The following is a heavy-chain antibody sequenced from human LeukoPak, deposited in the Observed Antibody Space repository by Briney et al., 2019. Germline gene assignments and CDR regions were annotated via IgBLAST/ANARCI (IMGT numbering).Heavy chain of an antibody. J-gene: IGHJ4*02. CDR2: ISYDGSNK. V-gene: IGHV3-30*18. Sequence: QSGGSLRLSCAASGFTFSSYGMHWVRQAPGKGLEWVAVISYDGSNKYYADSVKGRFTISRDNSKNTLYLQMNSLRAEDTAVYYCAKEGSRIAAAGTNYFDYWGQGTLVTVSS. CDR3: AKEGSRIAAAGTNYFDY. D-gene: IGHD6-13*01. CDR1: GFTFSSYG.